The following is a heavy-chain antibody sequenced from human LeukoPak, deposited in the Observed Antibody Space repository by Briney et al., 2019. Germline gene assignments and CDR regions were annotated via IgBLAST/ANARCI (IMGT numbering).Heavy chain of an antibody. CDR3: ARERYYYDSSGYYTLFDY. CDR1: GYTFTSYY. D-gene: IGHD3-22*01. CDR2: INTNTGDP. J-gene: IGHJ4*02. Sequence: ASVKVSCKASGYTFTSYYMHWVRQAPGQGLEWMGWINTNTGDPTYAQGFTGRFVFSLDTSVSTAYLQISSLKAEDTAVYYCARERYYYDSSGYYTLFDYWGQGTLVTVSS. V-gene: IGHV7-4-1*02.